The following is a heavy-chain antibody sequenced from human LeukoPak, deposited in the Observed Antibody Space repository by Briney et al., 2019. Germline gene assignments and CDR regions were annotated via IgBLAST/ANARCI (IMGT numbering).Heavy chain of an antibody. Sequence: GGSLRLSCAASGFTFSSYSMNWVRQAPGKGLEWVSYISSSSSTIYYADSVKGRFTISRDNAKNSLYLQMNSLRAEDTAVYYCARVRGYYDSSGYYSFDYWGQGTLVTVSS. CDR3: ARVRGYYDSSGYYSFDY. D-gene: IGHD3-22*01. CDR2: ISSSSSTI. CDR1: GFTFSSYS. J-gene: IGHJ4*02. V-gene: IGHV3-48*01.